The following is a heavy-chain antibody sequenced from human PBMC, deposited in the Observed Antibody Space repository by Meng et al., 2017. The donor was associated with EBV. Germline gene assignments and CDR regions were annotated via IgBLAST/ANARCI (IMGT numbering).Heavy chain of an antibody. Sequence: QGQWVQSGAEVKKPGSSVKVSCRTSGGTFRSDAVSWVRQAPGQGLEWMGGLIPMVGAPHYAQKFQGRVTIIADESTSTHSMELNSLRSEDTAMYYCASESGRGFTPDYWGQGTLVTVSS. J-gene: IGHJ4*02. CDR1: GGTFRSDA. D-gene: IGHD3-10*01. CDR2: LIPMVGAP. CDR3: ASESGRGFTPDY. V-gene: IGHV1-69*01.